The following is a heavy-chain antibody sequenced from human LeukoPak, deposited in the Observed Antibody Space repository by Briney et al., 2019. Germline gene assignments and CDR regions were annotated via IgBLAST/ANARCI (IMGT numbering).Heavy chain of an antibody. CDR2: ISSSGSTI. CDR1: GFTFSDYY. CDR3: ARAVRYDSRGYQYYFDY. J-gene: IGHJ4*02. Sequence: GGSLRLSCAASGFTFSDYYMSWIRQAPGKGLEWVSYISSSGSTIYYADSVKGRFTISRDNAKNSLYLQMNSLRAEDTAVYYGARAVRYDSRGYQYYFDYWGQGTLVTVSS. D-gene: IGHD3-22*01. V-gene: IGHV3-11*01.